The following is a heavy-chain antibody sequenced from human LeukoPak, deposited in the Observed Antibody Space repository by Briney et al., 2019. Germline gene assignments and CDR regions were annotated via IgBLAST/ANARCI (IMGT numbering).Heavy chain of an antibody. D-gene: IGHD2-2*01. Sequence: PGGSLRLSCAASGFTFSSYAMSWVRQVPGKGLEWVSAISGGGGSTYYADSVKGRFTISRDNSKNTLYLQMNSLRAEDTAVYYCAKSGPATPRPYYYYGMDVWGQGTTVTVSS. V-gene: IGHV3-23*01. CDR2: ISGGGGST. J-gene: IGHJ6*02. CDR3: AKSGPATPRPYYYYGMDV. CDR1: GFTFSSYA.